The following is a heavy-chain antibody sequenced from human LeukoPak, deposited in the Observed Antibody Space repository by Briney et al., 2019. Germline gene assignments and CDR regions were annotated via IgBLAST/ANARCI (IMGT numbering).Heavy chain of an antibody. CDR1: GYTFTCYY. D-gene: IGHD6-6*01. Sequence: ASVKVSCKASGYTFTCYYMHWVRQAPGQGLEWMGWINPNSGGTNYAQKFQGRVTMTRDTSISTAYMELSRLRSDDTAVYYCARDTSIAARPGLQAGYWGQGTLVTVSS. V-gene: IGHV1-2*02. CDR2: INPNSGGT. J-gene: IGHJ4*02. CDR3: ARDTSIAARPGLQAGY.